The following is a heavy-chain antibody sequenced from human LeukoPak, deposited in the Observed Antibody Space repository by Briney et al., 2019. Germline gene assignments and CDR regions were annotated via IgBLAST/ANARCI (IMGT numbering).Heavy chain of an antibody. Sequence: SETPSLTCAVSGYSISSNYYWGWIRQPPGKGLEWIGSIYHTGRTYYNPSLKSRVTISVDTSKNQFSLKLTSVTAADTAVYYCARAQWLVPPYFDFWGQGTLVTVSS. CDR1: GYSISSNYY. J-gene: IGHJ4*02. CDR3: ARAQWLVPPYFDF. D-gene: IGHD6-19*01. CDR2: IYHTGRT. V-gene: IGHV4-38-2*01.